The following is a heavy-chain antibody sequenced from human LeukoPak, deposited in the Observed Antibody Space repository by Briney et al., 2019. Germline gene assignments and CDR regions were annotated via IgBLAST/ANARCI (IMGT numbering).Heavy chain of an antibody. CDR1: GFSFGDCA. V-gene: IGHV3-49*04. D-gene: IGHD5-18*01. J-gene: IGHJ4*02. Sequence: GGSLRLSCTASGFSFGDCAMSWVRQAPGKGLEWVGFIRSKAYGGTPEYAASVEGRFTISRDDSKSIAYLQMNSLKTEDTAVYYCSRARGYSYGYIDYWGQGTLVAVSS. CDR3: SRARGYSYGYIDY. CDR2: IRSKAYGGTP.